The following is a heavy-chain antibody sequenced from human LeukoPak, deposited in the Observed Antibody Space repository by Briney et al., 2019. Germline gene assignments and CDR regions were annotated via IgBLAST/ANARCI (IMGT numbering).Heavy chain of an antibody. Sequence: ASVKVSCKASGYTFTDYYMHWVRQAPGQGLEWMGWINPKSGVTNYAQKFQGRVTMTRDTSISTAYMELSRLRSDDTAVYYCARDMWSSGYRPYYYYYMDVWGKGTTVTVSS. D-gene: IGHD3-22*01. J-gene: IGHJ6*03. CDR2: INPKSGVT. V-gene: IGHV1-2*02. CDR3: ARDMWSSGYRPYYYYYMDV. CDR1: GYTFTDYY.